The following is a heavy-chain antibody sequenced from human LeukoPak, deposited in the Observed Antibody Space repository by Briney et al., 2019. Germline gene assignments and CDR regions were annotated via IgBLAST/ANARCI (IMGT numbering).Heavy chain of an antibody. D-gene: IGHD3-3*01. V-gene: IGHV1-18*01. Sequence: GASVKVSCKASGYTFTSYGISWVRQAPGQGLEWMGWISAYNGNTNYAQKLQGRVTMTTDTSTSTAYMELRSLRSDDTAVYYCARGVTIFGVVINGYYFDYWGQGTLVTVSS. CDR2: ISAYNGNT. CDR3: ARGVTIFGVVINGYYFDY. CDR1: GYTFTSYG. J-gene: IGHJ4*02.